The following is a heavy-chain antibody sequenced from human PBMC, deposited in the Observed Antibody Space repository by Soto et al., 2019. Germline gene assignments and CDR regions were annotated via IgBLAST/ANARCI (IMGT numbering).Heavy chain of an antibody. CDR1: GFTFSSYS. J-gene: IGHJ6*02. V-gene: IGHV3-21*01. D-gene: IGHD6-19*01. Sequence: VGSLRLSCAASGFTFSSYSMNWVRQAPGKGLEWVSSISSSSSYIYYADSVKGRFTISRDNAKNSLYLQMNSLRAEDTAVYYCARDKTRLYYYYGMDVCCQRRTVTVPS. CDR3: ARDKTRLYYYYGMDV. CDR2: ISSSSSYI.